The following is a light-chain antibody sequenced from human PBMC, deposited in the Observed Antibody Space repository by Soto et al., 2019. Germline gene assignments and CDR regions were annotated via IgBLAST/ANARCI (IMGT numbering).Light chain of an antibody. Sequence: IVITQSPLSLPVTPGEPASISCSSSQSLLHSNGYNYLDWYLQKPGQPPQLLIFLGSSLASGVPVRFSGSGSGTDFTLKISRVEAEDIGVYYCMQALQSITFGQGTRLEIK. V-gene: IGKV2-28*01. CDR1: QSLLHSNGYNY. CDR3: MQALQSIT. J-gene: IGKJ5*01. CDR2: LGS.